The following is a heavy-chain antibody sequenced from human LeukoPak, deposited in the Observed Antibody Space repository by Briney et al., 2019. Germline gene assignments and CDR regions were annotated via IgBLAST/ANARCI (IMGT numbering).Heavy chain of an antibody. Sequence: SVKVSCKASGGTFSSYAISWVRQAPGQGLEWMGRIIPTLGIANYAQKFQGRVTITADKSTSTAYMELSSLRSEDTAVYYCARARIAAAGTVPKHPFDYWGQGTLVTVSS. CDR3: ARARIAAAGTVPKHPFDY. D-gene: IGHD6-13*01. CDR2: IIPTLGIA. J-gene: IGHJ4*02. V-gene: IGHV1-69*04. CDR1: GGTFSSYA.